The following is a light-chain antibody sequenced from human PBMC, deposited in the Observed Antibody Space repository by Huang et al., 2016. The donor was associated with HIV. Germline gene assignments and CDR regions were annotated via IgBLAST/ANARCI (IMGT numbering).Light chain of an antibody. Sequence: EIVLTQSPATLSLSPGERATLSCRASQTVSSYLAWYQQKPGQAPMLLIYDASNRATGIPARFSGSGSGTDFTLTISSLEPEDFAVYYCQLRSTWPGDTFGGGTKVEIK. CDR3: QLRSTWPGDT. J-gene: IGKJ4*01. V-gene: IGKV3-11*01. CDR1: QTVSSY. CDR2: DAS.